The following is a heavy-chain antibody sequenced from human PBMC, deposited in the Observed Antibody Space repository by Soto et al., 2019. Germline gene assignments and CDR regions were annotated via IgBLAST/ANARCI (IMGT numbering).Heavy chain of an antibody. V-gene: IGHV3-7*01. CDR2: ITQDASEN. D-gene: IGHD2-15*01. CDR3: TRDRDIVLGVAASHYYYYGSYV. Sequence: EVQLVESGGGLVQPGGSLRLSCAASGFTFSIYWMSWVRQAPGKGLAWVANITQDASENYYVDSVKGQFTIARANAKNSFYLQMNSLTAYDPALYSCTRDRDIVLGVAASHYYYYGSYVLGLATTVTVPS. CDR1: GFTFSIYW. J-gene: IGHJ6*01.